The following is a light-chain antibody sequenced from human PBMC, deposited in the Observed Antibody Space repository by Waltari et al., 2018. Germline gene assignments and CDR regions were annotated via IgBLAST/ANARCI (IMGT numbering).Light chain of an antibody. J-gene: IGKJ4*01. Sequence: DIQMTQSPSSLSASVGDRVTITCRASQSISSYLNWYQQKPVKAPKLLIYAASSLQSRVPSRFSGSGSGTDFTLTISSLQPEDFATYYCQQSYSTPLTFGGGTKVEIK. CDR3: QQSYSTPLT. CDR1: QSISSY. V-gene: IGKV1-39*01. CDR2: AAS.